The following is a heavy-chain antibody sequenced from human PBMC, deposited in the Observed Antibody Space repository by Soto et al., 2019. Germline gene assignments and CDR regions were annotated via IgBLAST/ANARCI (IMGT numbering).Heavy chain of an antibody. J-gene: IGHJ4*02. D-gene: IGHD2-15*01. CDR1: GGSISSSSYY. CDR3: ASIVVVVAATPSVDY. CDR2: IYYSGST. Sequence: SETLSLTCTVSGGSISSSSYYWGWIRQPPGKGLEWIGSIYYSGSTYYNPSPKSRVTISVATSNNQFSLTLSSVTAADTAVYYCASIVVVVAATPSVDYWGQGTLVTGSS. V-gene: IGHV4-39*01.